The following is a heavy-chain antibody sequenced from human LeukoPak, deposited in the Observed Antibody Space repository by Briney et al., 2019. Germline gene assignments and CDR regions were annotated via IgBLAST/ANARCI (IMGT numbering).Heavy chain of an antibody. Sequence: ASVKVSCKASGGTFSSYAISWVRQATGQGLEWMGWMNPNSGNTGYAQKFQGRVIMTRNTSISTAYMDLSSLRSEDTAVYYCARNVAGSRQFDSWGQGTLVTVSS. J-gene: IGHJ4*02. V-gene: IGHV1-8*02. CDR1: GGTFSSYA. CDR3: ARNVAGSRQFDS. D-gene: IGHD3-10*01. CDR2: MNPNSGNT.